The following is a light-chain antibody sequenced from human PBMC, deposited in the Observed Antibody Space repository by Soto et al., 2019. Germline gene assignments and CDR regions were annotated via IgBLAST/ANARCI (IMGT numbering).Light chain of an antibody. CDR3: QQYGSSPLFT. CDR2: GAS. J-gene: IGKJ3*01. V-gene: IGKV3-20*01. CDR1: QSVSSSY. Sequence: EIGLTQSPGTLSLSPGERATLSCRASQSVSSSYFAWYQQKPVQAPRLLIYGASSRATGIPDRFSGSGSGTDFTLTISRLEPEDFAVYYCQQYGSSPLFTFGPGTKVDI.